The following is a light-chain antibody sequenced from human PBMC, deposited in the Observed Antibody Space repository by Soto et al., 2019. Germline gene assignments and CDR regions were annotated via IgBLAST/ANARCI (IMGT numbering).Light chain of an antibody. Sequence: IQMTQSPPSLSASVGDRFTITCRASQGIRNDLGWYQQKPGKAPKLLIYAASSLQSGVPSRFSGSGSGTDFTLTISSLQPEDFATYYCQQSYSTLWTFGQGTKVDIK. V-gene: IGKV1-39*01. J-gene: IGKJ1*01. CDR2: AAS. CDR3: QQSYSTLWT. CDR1: QGIRND.